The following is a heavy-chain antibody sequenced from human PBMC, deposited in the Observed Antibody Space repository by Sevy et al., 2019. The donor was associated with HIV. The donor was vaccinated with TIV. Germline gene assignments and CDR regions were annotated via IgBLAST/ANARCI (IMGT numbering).Heavy chain of an antibody. V-gene: IGHV3-23*01. CDR1: GLTFSNYV. CDR2: LSGSSGTT. D-gene: IGHD6-25*01. Sequence: GGSLRLSCAASGLTFSNYVMSWVRRAPGKGLEWLSGLSGSSGTTYAAESVKGRFTISRVNSKNTLCLHMSSLGAEDTAVYYCARNLSPSGAFDIWGQGTRVTVSS. CDR3: ARNLSPSGAFDI. J-gene: IGHJ3*02.